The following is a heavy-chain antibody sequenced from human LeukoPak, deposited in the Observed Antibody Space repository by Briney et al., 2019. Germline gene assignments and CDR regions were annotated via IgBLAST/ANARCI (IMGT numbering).Heavy chain of an antibody. Sequence: ASVNVSCKASGYTFTSYGISWVRQAPGQGREWMGWINPNSGGTNYAQKFQGRVTMTRDTSISTAYMELSRLRSDDTAVYYCARGGDYYGSGSYLYFDYWGQGTLVTVSS. CDR2: INPNSGGT. CDR3: ARGGDYYGSGSYLYFDY. V-gene: IGHV1-2*02. CDR1: GYTFTSYG. J-gene: IGHJ4*02. D-gene: IGHD3-10*01.